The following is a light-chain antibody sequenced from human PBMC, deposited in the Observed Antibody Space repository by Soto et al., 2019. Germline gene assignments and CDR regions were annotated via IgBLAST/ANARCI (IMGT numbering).Light chain of an antibody. CDR1: GPNLGNNY. CDR2: DNN. CDR3: AAGDSSLSAEL. V-gene: IGLV1-51*01. J-gene: IGLJ3*02. Sequence: QSVLTQPPSVSAAPGEKVTISCSGSGPNLGNNYVSWYQQLPGTAPKLLIYDNNERPSGIPDRFSGSKSGTSATLGISELQTGDEADYYCAAGDSSLSAELFGGGTKVTVL.